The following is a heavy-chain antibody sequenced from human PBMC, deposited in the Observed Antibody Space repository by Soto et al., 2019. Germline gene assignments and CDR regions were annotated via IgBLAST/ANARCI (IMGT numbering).Heavy chain of an antibody. D-gene: IGHD3-10*01. CDR3: ARKNSNTILGVPFWWSGP. V-gene: IGHV1-46*01. Sequence: AASVKVSCKASGFSFSIYWMHWVRQAPGQGLEWMGLINPSGDFTIYAQKFQGRLTLTRDTSTATVYMELSSLGFEDTAVYYCARKNSNTILGVPFWWSGPWGGGSLVTVS. J-gene: IGHJ5*02. CDR2: INPSGDFT. CDR1: GFSFSIYW.